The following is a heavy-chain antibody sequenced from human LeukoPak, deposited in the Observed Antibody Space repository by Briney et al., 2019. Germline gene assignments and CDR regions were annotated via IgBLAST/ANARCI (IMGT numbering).Heavy chain of an antibody. CDR1: GYTFTSYA. D-gene: IGHD2-15*01. J-gene: IGHJ3*02. CDR2: INTNTGNP. Sequence: GASVEVSCKASGYTFTSYAMNWVRQAPGQGLEWMGWINTNTGNPTYAQGFTGRFVFSLDTSVSTAYLQISSLKAEDTAVYYCARVGYCSGGSCLRWDIWGQGTMVTVSS. CDR3: ARVGYCSGGSCLRWDI. V-gene: IGHV7-4-1*02.